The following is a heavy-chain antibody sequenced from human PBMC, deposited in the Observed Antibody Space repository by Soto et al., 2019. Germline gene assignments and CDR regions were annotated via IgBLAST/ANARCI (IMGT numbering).Heavy chain of an antibody. CDR2: IYPADSDT. D-gene: IGHD6-19*01. CDR3: AGRYFTSSGRYNNYYFDY. J-gene: IGHJ4*02. V-gene: IGHV5-51*03. Sequence: EVQLVQSGAEMKKPGESLKISCKGSGYSFTSYWIGWVRQMPGKGLEWMGIIYPADSDTTYSPSFQGQVTISVDLSISTAYLQWSSLKASDTAMYYCAGRYFTSSGRYNNYYFDYWGQGTLVTVSS. CDR1: GYSFTSYW.